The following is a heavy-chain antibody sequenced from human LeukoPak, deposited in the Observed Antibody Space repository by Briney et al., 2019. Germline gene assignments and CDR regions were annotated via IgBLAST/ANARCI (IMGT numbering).Heavy chain of an antibody. CDR1: GFTFTTYG. Sequence: PGGSLRLSCAASGFTFTTYGMHWVRQAPGKGLEWVAIIWNDGSNQFYADSVKGRFTISRDTSNNTLSLQMNSLRAEDTAVYYCTRGGLFTYDSSGYPIDFWGQGTLVTVSS. CDR2: IWNDGSNQ. D-gene: IGHD3-22*01. CDR3: TRGGLFTYDSSGYPIDF. J-gene: IGHJ4*02. V-gene: IGHV3-33*01.